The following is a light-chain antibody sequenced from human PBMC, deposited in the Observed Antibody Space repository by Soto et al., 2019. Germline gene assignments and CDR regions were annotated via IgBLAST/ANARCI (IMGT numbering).Light chain of an antibody. CDR2: EAS. J-gene: IGKJ1*01. Sequence: DIQMTQSPSTLSSSAGDRATISCRASQTVDRLLAWYQQKPGKAPKLLIYEASRLEGGIPSRFSGSGSGTEFTLTVSGLQAEYFATYWCQRYKCAWTFGQGTKVDFK. V-gene: IGKV1-5*01. CDR1: QTVDRL. CDR3: QRYKCAWT.